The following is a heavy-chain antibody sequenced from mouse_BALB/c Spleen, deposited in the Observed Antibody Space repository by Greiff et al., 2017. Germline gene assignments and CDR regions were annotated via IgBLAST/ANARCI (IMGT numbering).Heavy chain of an antibody. D-gene: IGHD2-4*01. Sequence: EVKLMESGGGLVQPGGSLKLSCAASGFTFSSYGMSWVRQTPDKRLELVATINSNGGSTYYPDSVKGRFTISRDNAKNTLYLQMSSLKSEDTAMYYCARGKSTMITWGFAYWGQGTLVTVSA. CDR3: ARGKSTMITWGFAY. V-gene: IGHV5-6-3*01. CDR2: INSNGGST. J-gene: IGHJ3*01. CDR1: GFTFSSYG.